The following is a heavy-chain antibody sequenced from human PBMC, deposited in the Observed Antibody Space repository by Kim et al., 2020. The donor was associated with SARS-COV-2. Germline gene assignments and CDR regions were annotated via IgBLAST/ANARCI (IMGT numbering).Heavy chain of an antibody. V-gene: IGHV1-3*01. D-gene: IGHD3-10*01. CDR3: AGSYYKGYYYYGMDV. CDR1: GYTFTSYT. J-gene: IGHJ6*02. CDR2: ISAGYGNT. Sequence: ASVKVSCKVSGYTFTSYTIHWVRQAPGQRLEWMGWISAGYGNTKYSQKFQGRVTITRDTSATTAYMEVCSLRSEDTAVYYCAGSYYKGYYYYGMDVWGQGTTVTVSS.